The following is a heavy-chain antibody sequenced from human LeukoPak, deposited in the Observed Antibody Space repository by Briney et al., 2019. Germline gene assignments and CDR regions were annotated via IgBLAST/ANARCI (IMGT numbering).Heavy chain of an antibody. Sequence: GGSLRLSCAASGFTFSSYWMHWVRQGPGKGLEWVSRINSDGRSTNYADSVKGRFTISRDNAKNTLYLQMNSLRAEDTSLYFCARASSHSGYEDNWFAPWGQGTLVTASS. D-gene: IGHD5-12*01. J-gene: IGHJ5*02. CDR1: GFTFSSYW. CDR2: INSDGRST. CDR3: ARASSHSGYEDNWFAP. V-gene: IGHV3-74*01.